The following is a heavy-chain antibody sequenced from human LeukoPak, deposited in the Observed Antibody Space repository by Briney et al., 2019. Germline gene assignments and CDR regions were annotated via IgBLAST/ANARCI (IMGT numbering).Heavy chain of an antibody. Sequence: ASVKVSCKASGYTFTSYDMHWVRQAPGQGLEWMGIINPSGGSTSYAQKFQGRVTMTRDMSTSTVYMELSSLRSEDTAVYYCARLCSGGSCYSGYFQHWGQGTLVTVSS. V-gene: IGHV1-46*01. CDR3: ARLCSGGSCYSGYFQH. D-gene: IGHD2-15*01. CDR1: GYTFTSYD. CDR2: INPSGGST. J-gene: IGHJ1*01.